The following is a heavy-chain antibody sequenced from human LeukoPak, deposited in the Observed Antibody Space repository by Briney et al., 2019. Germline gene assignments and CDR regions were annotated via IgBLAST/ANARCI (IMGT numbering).Heavy chain of an antibody. CDR2: ISGSGGST. CDR3: ARMPQGYPIRYFDY. CDR1: GFTFSSYA. D-gene: IGHD1-1*01. Sequence: GGSLRLSCAASGFTFSSYAMSWVRQAPGKGLEWVSAISGSGGSTYYADSVTGRFTISRDNSKNTLYLQMNSLRAEDTAVYYRARMPQGYPIRYFDYWGQGTLVTVSS. J-gene: IGHJ4*02. V-gene: IGHV3-23*01.